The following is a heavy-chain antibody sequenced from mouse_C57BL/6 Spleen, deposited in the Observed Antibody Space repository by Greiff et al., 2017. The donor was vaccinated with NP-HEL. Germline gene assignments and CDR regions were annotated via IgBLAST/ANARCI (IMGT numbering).Heavy chain of an antibody. D-gene: IGHD1-1*01. V-gene: IGHV1-82*01. CDR2: IYPGDGDT. Sequence: QVQLQQSGPELVKPGASVKISCKASGYAFSSSWMNWVKQRPGKGLEWIGRIYPGDGDTNYNGKFKGKATLTADKSSSTAYMQRSSLTSEDSAVYFCARWRLFITTVVATRYFDVWGTGTTVTVSS. CDR3: ARWRLFITTVVATRYFDV. CDR1: GYAFSSSW. J-gene: IGHJ1*03.